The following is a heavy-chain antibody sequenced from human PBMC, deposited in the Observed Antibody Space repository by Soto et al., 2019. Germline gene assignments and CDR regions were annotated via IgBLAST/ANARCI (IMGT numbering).Heavy chain of an antibody. J-gene: IGHJ4*02. V-gene: IGHV3-33*01. Sequence: QVQLVESGGGVVQPGRSLRLSCAASGFTFSSYGMHWVRQAPGKGLEWVAVIWYDGSNKYYADSVKGRFTISRDNSKNTLYLQMNSLRAENTAVYYCARTHSSGWYFDYGGQGTLVTVSS. CDR3: ARTHSSGWYFDY. D-gene: IGHD6-19*01. CDR1: GFTFSSYG. CDR2: IWYDGSNK.